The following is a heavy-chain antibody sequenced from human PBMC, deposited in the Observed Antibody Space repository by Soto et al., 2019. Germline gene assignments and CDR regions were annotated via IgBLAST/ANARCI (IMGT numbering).Heavy chain of an antibody. CDR1: GFTFSSYX. CDR3: ARWNDYSNLGDAFDI. Sequence: EVQLVESGGGLVKPGGSLRLSCAASGFTFSSYXXXWVRQAPGKGLEWVSSISSSSSYIYYADSVKGRFTISRDNAKNSLYLQMNSLRAEDTAVYYCARWNDYSNLGDAFDIWGQGTMVTVSS. CDR2: ISSSSSYI. V-gene: IGHV3-21*01. J-gene: IGHJ3*02. D-gene: IGHD4-4*01.